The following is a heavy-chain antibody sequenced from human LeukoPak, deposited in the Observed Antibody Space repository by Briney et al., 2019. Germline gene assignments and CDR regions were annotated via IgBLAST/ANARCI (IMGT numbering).Heavy chain of an antibody. J-gene: IGHJ6*02. V-gene: IGHV3-23*01. D-gene: IGHD5-24*01. CDR3: ARARTEMATTPNYYYYYGMDV. CDR2: ISGSGGST. CDR1: GFTFSSYA. Sequence: GGSLRLSCAASGFTFSSYAMSWVRQAPGKGLEWVSAISGSGGSTYYADSVKGRFTISRDNSKNTLYLQMNSLRAEDTAVYYCARARTEMATTPNYYYYYGMDVWGQGTTVTVSS.